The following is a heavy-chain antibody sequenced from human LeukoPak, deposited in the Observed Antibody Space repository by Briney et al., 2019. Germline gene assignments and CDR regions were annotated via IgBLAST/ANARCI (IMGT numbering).Heavy chain of an antibody. J-gene: IGHJ4*02. CDR1: GFTFSSYG. Sequence: GGALRLSCAASGFTFSSYGMHWVRQAPGKGLEWVAFIRYDGSNKYYADSVKGRFTISRDNSKNTLYLQMNSLRAEDTAVYYCAKDQVGYCSGGSCYSFGYWGQGTLVTVSS. CDR2: IRYDGSNK. CDR3: AKDQVGYCSGGSCYSFGY. D-gene: IGHD2-15*01. V-gene: IGHV3-30*02.